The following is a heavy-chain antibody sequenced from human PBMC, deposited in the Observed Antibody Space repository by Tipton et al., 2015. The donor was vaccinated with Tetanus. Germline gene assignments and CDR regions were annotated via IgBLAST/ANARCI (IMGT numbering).Heavy chain of an antibody. J-gene: IGHJ4*02. CDR2: VDYFGST. D-gene: IGHD6-13*01. V-gene: IGHV4-59*01. CDR1: GDSIGTYY. Sequence: TLSLTCTVSGDSIGTYYWHWIRQSPGKGLEWIGYVDYFGSTKINPSLKSRVAMSVDTAENQFSLHLTSVTAADTAAYYCARGWGGSWYYFDNGGQGTLVTVSS. CDR3: ARGWGGSWYYFDN.